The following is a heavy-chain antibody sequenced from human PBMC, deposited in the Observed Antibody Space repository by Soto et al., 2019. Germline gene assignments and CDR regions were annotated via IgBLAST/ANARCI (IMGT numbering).Heavy chain of an antibody. CDR3: AKALTSVTRPRYFDS. Sequence: EVQLLESGGGLVQPGGSLRLSCAASGFAFTSSAMSWVRQAPGKGLEWVSGLSGSGGSTYYADSMKGRFTISRDNSKNTLYLQMNSLRAEDTAVYYCAKALTSVTRPRYFDSWGQGTLVTVSS. J-gene: IGHJ4*02. CDR2: LSGSGGST. V-gene: IGHV3-23*01. D-gene: IGHD4-17*01. CDR1: GFAFTSSA.